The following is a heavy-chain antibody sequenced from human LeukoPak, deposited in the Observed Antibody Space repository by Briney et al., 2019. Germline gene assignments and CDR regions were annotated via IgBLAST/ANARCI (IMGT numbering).Heavy chain of an antibody. D-gene: IGHD6-13*01. Sequence: PGGSLRLSCAASGFTFSDYHMSWIRQAPGKGLEWVSYISSSGSTIYYADSVKGRFTISRDNAKNSLYLQMNGLRAEDTAVYYCARDNSAAAGIGFDYWGQGALVTVSS. V-gene: IGHV3-11*04. CDR3: ARDNSAAAGIGFDY. CDR1: GFTFSDYH. CDR2: ISSSGSTI. J-gene: IGHJ4*02.